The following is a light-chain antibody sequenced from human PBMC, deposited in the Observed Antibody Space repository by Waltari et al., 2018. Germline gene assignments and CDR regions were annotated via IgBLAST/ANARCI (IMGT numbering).Light chain of an antibody. V-gene: IGLV2-23*02. Sequence: QSALTQPASVSGSPGQSITISCTGTNSDVGSYDRFSWYQQHPGKAPKVMISEVSKRPSGVCNRFSGSKSGNTASLTISGLQAEDEADYYCCSYAGSSTFDWVFGGGTKLTVL. CDR2: EVS. CDR3: CSYAGSSTFDWV. J-gene: IGLJ3*02. CDR1: NSDVGSYDR.